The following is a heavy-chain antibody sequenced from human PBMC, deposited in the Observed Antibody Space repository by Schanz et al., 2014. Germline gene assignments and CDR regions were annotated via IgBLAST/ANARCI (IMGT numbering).Heavy chain of an antibody. V-gene: IGHV4-4*02. Sequence: QVQLQESGPGLVKPSGTLSLTCAVSGGSICNANWWSWVRQPPGKGLQWIGEVYHSGGTNYNPSLKSRFPFSVSLSKKQFPLRLRSVTAADTAAYYCATWSGTRLFHNWGQGTLVTVSS. D-gene: IGHD1-7*01. CDR1: GGSICNANW. CDR2: VYHSGGT. J-gene: IGHJ4*02. CDR3: ATWSGTRLFHN.